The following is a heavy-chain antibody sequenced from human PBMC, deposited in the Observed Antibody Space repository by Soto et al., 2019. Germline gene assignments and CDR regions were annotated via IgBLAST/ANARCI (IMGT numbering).Heavy chain of an antibody. J-gene: IGHJ3*02. Sequence: QVQLVESGGGVVQPGRSLRLSCAASGFMFNAYGMHWVRQAPGNGLAWVAVISFDGSNQYYADSVKGRFTISRDNSKNTLYLQMHNLRPEDTAVYFCVKAGTMSGTGTTPRSFDIWGRGTMVTVSS. CDR3: VKAGTMSGTGTTPRSFDI. CDR1: GFMFNAYG. CDR2: ISFDGSNQ. V-gene: IGHV3-30*18. D-gene: IGHD1-1*01.